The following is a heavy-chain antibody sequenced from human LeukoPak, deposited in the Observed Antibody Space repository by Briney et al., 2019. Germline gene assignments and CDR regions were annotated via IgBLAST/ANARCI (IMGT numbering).Heavy chain of an antibody. V-gene: IGHV4-39*02. CDR3: ARPNHSSSSLDY. Sequence: TSETLSLTCTVSGGSISSSTYYWGRIRQPPGKGLEWIGSIYYSGSTYYNPSLKRRDTISVDTSKNRFSLKLSSVTAADTAVYCCARPNHSSSSLDYWGQGTLVTVSS. CDR1: GGSISSSTYY. CDR2: IYYSGST. D-gene: IGHD6-6*01. J-gene: IGHJ4*02.